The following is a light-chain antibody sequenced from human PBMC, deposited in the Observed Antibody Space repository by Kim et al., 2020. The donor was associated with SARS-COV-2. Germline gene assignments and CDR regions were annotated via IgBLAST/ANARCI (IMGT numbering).Light chain of an antibody. Sequence: QPVLTQSPSASASLGASVKLTCTLSSGNSSYAIAWHQQQPEKGPRYLMKLNSDGSHSKGDGIPDRFSGSSSGAERYLTISSPQSEDEADYYCQTWGSGIRVFGGGTQLTVL. CDR3: QTWGSGIRV. CDR1: SGNSSYA. V-gene: IGLV4-69*01. CDR2: LNSDGSH. J-gene: IGLJ2*01.